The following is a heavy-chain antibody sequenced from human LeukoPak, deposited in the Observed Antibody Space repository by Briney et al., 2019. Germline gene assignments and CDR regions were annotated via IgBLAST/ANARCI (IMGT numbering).Heavy chain of an antibody. CDR1: GGSFSGYY. V-gene: IGHV4-34*01. J-gene: IGHJ4*02. CDR2: INHSGST. Sequence: SETLSLTCAVYGGSFSGYYWSWIRQPPGKGLEWIGEINHSGSTNYNPSLKSRVTISVDTSKNQFSLKLGSVTAADTAVYYCARGHGRRYCTNGVCLPFDYWGQGTLVTVSS. D-gene: IGHD2-8*01. CDR3: ARGHGRRYCTNGVCLPFDY.